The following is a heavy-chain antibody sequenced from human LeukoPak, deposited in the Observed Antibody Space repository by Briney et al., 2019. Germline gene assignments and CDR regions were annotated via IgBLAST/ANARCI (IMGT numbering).Heavy chain of an antibody. Sequence: ASVKVSCKASGYTFTGYYMHWVRQAPGQGLEWMGWINPNSGGTNYAQKFQGRVTMTRDTSINTVYMELSRLRSDDTAVYYCARGPHSRSRADYYYHMDVWGKGTTVTISS. CDR2: INPNSGGT. J-gene: IGHJ6*03. CDR1: GYTFTGYY. D-gene: IGHD6-13*01. CDR3: ARGPHSRSRADYYYHMDV. V-gene: IGHV1-2*02.